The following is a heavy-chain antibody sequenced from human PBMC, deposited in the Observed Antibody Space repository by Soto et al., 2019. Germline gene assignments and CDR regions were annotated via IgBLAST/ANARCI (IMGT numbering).Heavy chain of an antibody. CDR2: IYASGST. CDR3: ARSAIPRGGWFRP. Sequence: PXEPLCLTGHVSDDSLSTYYWSWIRQPAGKGLEWIGRIYASGSTNYNPSLKSRVSMSVDTSKKQFSLKMISVTAADTAIYYCARSAIPRGGWFRPWGQGVPVTVYS. CDR1: DDSLSTYY. V-gene: IGHV4-4*07. D-gene: IGHD2-21*01. J-gene: IGHJ5*02.